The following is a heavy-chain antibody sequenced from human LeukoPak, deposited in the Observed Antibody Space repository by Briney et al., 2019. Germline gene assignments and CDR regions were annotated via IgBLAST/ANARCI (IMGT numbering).Heavy chain of an antibody. D-gene: IGHD3-3*01. CDR2: LSGSGAGT. CDR1: GFTFA. J-gene: IGHJ4*02. Sequence: GGSLRLSCAASGFTFALGWVRQAPGRGLEWVATLSGSGAGTYYSDSVQGRFTISRDNSKRTLFLQMNSLRAEDTAFYYCAKAELGVDTFFDYWGQGTLVTVSS. V-gene: IGHV3-23*01. CDR3: AKAELGVDTFFDY.